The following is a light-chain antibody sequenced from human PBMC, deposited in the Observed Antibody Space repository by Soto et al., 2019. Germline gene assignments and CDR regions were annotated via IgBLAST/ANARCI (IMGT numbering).Light chain of an antibody. CDR1: PSVNST. CDR3: QQYHNWPPLT. V-gene: IGKV3-15*01. Sequence: EIVMTQSPATLSVSPGERATLSCRASPSVNSTLAWYQQRPGQAPRLLIYGASTRASGIPARFSGNGSGTEFTLTISSLLSEDFAVYYCQQYHNWPPLTFGGGTKVEMK. J-gene: IGKJ4*01. CDR2: GAS.